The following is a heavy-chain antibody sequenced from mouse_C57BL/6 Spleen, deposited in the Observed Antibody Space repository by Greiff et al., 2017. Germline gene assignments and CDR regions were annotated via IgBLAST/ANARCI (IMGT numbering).Heavy chain of an antibody. CDR3: ARSYWGYFDY. Sequence: QVQLKESGAELVRPGASVKLSCKASGYTFTDYYINWVKQRPGQGLEWIARIYPGSGNTYYNEKFKGKATLTAEKSSSTAYMQLSSLTSEDSAVYFCARSYWGYFDYWGQGTTLTVSS. J-gene: IGHJ2*01. CDR1: GYTFTDYY. CDR2: IYPGSGNT. V-gene: IGHV1-76*01. D-gene: IGHD1-1*01.